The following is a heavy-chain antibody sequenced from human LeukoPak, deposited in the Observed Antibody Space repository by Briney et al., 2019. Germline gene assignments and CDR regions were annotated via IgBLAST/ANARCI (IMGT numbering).Heavy chain of an antibody. D-gene: IGHD5-18*01. CDR1: GFTSSGYT. Sequence: GGSLRLSCAVSGFTSSGYTIHWFRQAPGKGLEYVSAISGNGRDTYYADSVKGRFTVSRDNYKNTVYLEMGSLRVDDMAVYYCARELPVCSYGSFDSWGQGTLVTVSS. V-gene: IGHV3-64*02. J-gene: IGHJ4*02. CDR2: ISGNGRDT. CDR3: ARELPVCSYGSFDS.